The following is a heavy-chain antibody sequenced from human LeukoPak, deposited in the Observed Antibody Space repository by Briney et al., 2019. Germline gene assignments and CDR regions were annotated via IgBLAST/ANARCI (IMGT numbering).Heavy chain of an antibody. J-gene: IGHJ4*02. CDR3: ARAPANEPTDY. Sequence: SETLSLTCAVYGGSLSGYYWSCLRQPPGKGLEWIGEINHSGSTNYNPSLKSRVTISVDTSKNQFSLKLSAVATADTAVYYCARAPANEPTDYWGQGTLVTVSS. D-gene: IGHD2-2*01. V-gene: IGHV4-34*01. CDR2: INHSGST. CDR1: GGSLSGYY.